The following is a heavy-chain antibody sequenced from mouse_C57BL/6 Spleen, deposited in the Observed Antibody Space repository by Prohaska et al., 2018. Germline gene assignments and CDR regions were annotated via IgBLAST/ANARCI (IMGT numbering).Heavy chain of an antibody. CDR1: GYTFTSYW. D-gene: IGHD1-1*01. Sequence: VSVKLSCKASGYTFTSYWMHWVKQRPGQGLEWIGEIDPSDSYTNYNQQFKGKATLTVDKSSSTAYMQLSSLTSEDSAVYYCARPPLYGSSYVLDYWGQGTTLTVSS. CDR2: IDPSDSYT. V-gene: IGHV1-69*02. J-gene: IGHJ2*01. CDR3: ARPPLYGSSYVLDY.